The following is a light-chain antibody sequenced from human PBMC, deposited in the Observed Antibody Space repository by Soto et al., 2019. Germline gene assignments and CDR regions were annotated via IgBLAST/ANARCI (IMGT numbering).Light chain of an antibody. CDR1: SRDIGSYNL. J-gene: IGLJ1*01. Sequence: QSVLTQPASVSGSPGQSITISCTGTSRDIGSYNLVSWYQQHPGKAPKLMIYEGNKRPSGVSNRFSASKSGNTASLTISGLQAEDEGDYYCCSYAGFSAVVFGSGTEVTVL. V-gene: IGLV2-23*03. CDR2: EGN. CDR3: CSYAGFSAVV.